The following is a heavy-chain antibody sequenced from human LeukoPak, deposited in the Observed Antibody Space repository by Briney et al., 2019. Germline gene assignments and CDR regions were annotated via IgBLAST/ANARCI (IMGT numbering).Heavy chain of an antibody. CDR1: GFNGSSLD. J-gene: IGHJ4*02. CDR3: AKAQKLELRLYNY. CDR2: ISGSGGST. V-gene: IGHV3-23*01. Sequence: RGSCGDTGFNGSSLDMGWVRKVQGKGLEWVSAISGSGGSTYYADSVKGRFTISRDNSKNTLYLQMNSLRAEDTAVYYCAKAQKLELRLYNYWGQGTLVTVSS. D-gene: IGHD1-7*01.